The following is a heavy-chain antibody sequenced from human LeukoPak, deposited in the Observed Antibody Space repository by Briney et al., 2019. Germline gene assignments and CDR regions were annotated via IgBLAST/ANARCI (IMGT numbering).Heavy chain of an antibody. V-gene: IGHV4-59*12. D-gene: IGHD1-26*01. J-gene: IGHJ4*02. CDR2: IYYSGST. CDR1: GGSISSYY. CDR3: ARDGGIVGATTPDY. Sequence: PSETLSLTCTVSGGSISSYYWSWIRQPPGKGLEWIGYIYYSGSTNYNPSLKSRVTISVDTSKNQFSLKLSSVTAADTAVYYCARDGGIVGATTPDYWGQGTLVTVSS.